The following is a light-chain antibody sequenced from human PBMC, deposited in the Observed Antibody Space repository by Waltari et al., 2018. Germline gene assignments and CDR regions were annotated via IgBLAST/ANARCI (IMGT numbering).Light chain of an antibody. CDR1: SSDVGGYNY. CDR2: DVS. V-gene: IGLV2-14*03. J-gene: IGLJ1*01. CDR3: SSYTRSTTYV. Sequence: QSALTQPASVSGSPGQSITLSCTGTSSDVGGYNYVSWYQHHPGKAPKLMIFDVSSRPSGVSNRFSGSKSGNTASLTISGLQAEDEADYYCSSYTRSTTYVFGAGTKVTVL.